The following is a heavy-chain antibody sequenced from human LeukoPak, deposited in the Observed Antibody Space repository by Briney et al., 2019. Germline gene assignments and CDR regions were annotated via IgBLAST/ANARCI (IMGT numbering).Heavy chain of an antibody. V-gene: IGHV3-21*01. CDR3: ARDPGRSGGSCYSDY. CDR2: ISSSGSGTYI. Sequence: GGSLTLSCAASGFTFGSFSMTWVRQAPGKGLEWVSTISSSGSGTYIYYADSVKGRFTISRDNAKNSLYLQMNSLRAEDTAVYYCARDPGRSGGSCYSDYWGQGTLVTVSS. D-gene: IGHD2-15*01. CDR1: GFTFGSFS. J-gene: IGHJ4*02.